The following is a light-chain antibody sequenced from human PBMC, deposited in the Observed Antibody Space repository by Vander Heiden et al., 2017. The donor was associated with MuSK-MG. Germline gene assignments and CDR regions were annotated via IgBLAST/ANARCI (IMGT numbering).Light chain of an antibody. CDR2: RNS. CDR1: SSNIGNNY. Sequence: QSVLTQPPSASGTPGQRVSISCSGTSSNIGNNYVYWYQQLTGTAPNLLIYRNSQRPSGVTDRFSASKSGTSASLAINGLWSEDEADYYCATGDDSRRGVVFGGGTKLTVL. CDR3: ATGDDSRRGVV. V-gene: IGLV1-47*03. J-gene: IGLJ3*02.